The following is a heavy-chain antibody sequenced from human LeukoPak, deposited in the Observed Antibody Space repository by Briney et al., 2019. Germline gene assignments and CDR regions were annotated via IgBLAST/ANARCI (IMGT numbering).Heavy chain of an antibody. J-gene: IGHJ4*02. CDR3: GTLLSNGPFDY. CDR1: GYTFTGYY. V-gene: IGHV1-2*02. Sequence: ASVKVSCKASGYTFTGYYMHWVRQAPGQGLEWMKYIYPNSGATKHAQKFQGRVTTTRATSTSTAYMELSGLRSDDAAVYYCGTLLSNGPFDYWGQGSLVPVSS. CDR2: IYPNSGAT.